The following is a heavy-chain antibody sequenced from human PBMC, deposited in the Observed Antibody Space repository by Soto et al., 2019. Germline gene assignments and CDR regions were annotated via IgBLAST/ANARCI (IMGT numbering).Heavy chain of an antibody. CDR2: ICHSGST. J-gene: IGHJ4*02. D-gene: IGHD3-9*01. CDR3: VRVRQDYDIFTALLDY. CDR1: SGSINSSNW. Sequence: PSETLSLTCAVSSGSINSSNWWSWVRQTPGKGLEWIGEICHSGSTNYNPSLKSRVTISVDKSKNQFSLKLSSVTAADTAVYYCVRVRQDYDIFTALLDYWGQGTLVTVSS. V-gene: IGHV4-4*02.